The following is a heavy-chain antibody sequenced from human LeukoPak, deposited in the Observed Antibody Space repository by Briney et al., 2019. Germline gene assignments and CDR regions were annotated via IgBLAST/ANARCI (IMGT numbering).Heavy chain of an antibody. V-gene: IGHV4-34*01. CDR2: INNSGST. CDR1: GGSFSGYY. D-gene: IGHD1-26*01. CDR3: ARGRVVGARAFDY. Sequence: SETLSLTCAVYGGSFSGYYWSWIRQPPGKGLEWIGEINNSGSTNYNPSLKSRVTISVDTSKNQFSLKLSSVTAADTAVYYCARGRVVGARAFDYWGQGTLVTVSS. J-gene: IGHJ4*02.